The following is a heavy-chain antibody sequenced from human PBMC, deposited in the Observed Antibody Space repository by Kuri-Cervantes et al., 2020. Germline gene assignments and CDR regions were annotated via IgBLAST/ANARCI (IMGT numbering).Heavy chain of an antibody. CDR2: IVVGSDNA. CDR1: GFTFTSSA. Sequence: SVKVSCKASGFTFTSSAVQWVRQARGQRLEWIGWIVVGSDNANYAQKFQERVTITRDMSTSTAYMELSSLRSEDTAVYYCAAGTNDILPASFYWGQGTLVTVSS. D-gene: IGHD3-9*01. J-gene: IGHJ4*02. V-gene: IGHV1-58*01. CDR3: AAGTNDILPASFY.